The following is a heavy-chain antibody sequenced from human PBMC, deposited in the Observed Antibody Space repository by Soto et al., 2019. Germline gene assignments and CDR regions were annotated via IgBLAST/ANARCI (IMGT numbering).Heavy chain of an antibody. D-gene: IGHD5-12*01. V-gene: IGHV1-69*13. CDR1: GGSFSSFG. CDR3: AREGSGYNL. J-gene: IGHJ1*01. CDR2: IIPVFGRP. Sequence: SVKVSCKTSGGSFSSFGISWVRQAPGQGLEWMGGIIPVFGRPNYAQRFRGRLTITADESTNTVYLELIDLRSEDTAVYYCAREGSGYNLWGQGTQVTVSS.